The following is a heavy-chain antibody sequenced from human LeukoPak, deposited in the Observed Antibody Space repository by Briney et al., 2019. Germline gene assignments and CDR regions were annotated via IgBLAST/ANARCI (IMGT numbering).Heavy chain of an antibody. D-gene: IGHD6-19*01. CDR3: VRDSGWFHFDY. J-gene: IGHJ4*02. V-gene: IGHV3-7*03. CDR1: GFTFSSYW. Sequence: GGSLRLSCAASGFTFSSYWMNWARQAPGKGLEWVASINHNGNVNYYVDSVKGRFSISRDNAKSSLYLQMNSLRVEDTAVYYCVRDSGWFHFDYWGQGILVTVSP. CDR2: INHNGNVN.